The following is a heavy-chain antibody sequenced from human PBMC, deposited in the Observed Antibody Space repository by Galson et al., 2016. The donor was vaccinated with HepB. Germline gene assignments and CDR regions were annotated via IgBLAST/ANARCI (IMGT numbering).Heavy chain of an antibody. D-gene: IGHD3-10*01. Sequence: TLSLTCTVSGGSISSYYWSWIRQPPGKGLEWIGYIYYSGSTNYNPPLKSRVTISVDTSKNQFSLKLTSVTTADTAVYYCAGTPSRGGMDVWGQGTTVTVSS. CDR3: AGTPSRGGMDV. J-gene: IGHJ6*02. CDR1: GGSISSYY. CDR2: IYYSGST. V-gene: IGHV4-59*01.